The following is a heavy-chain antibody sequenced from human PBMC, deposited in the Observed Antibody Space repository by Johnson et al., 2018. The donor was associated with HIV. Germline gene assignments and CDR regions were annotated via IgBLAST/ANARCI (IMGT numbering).Heavy chain of an antibody. J-gene: IGHJ3*02. CDR2: IQEDGSEK. Sequence: EQLVESGGGLVNPGGSLRLSCAASGFTFSSYGMHWVRQAPGKGLEWVANIQEDGSEKYYVDSLKGRFTISRDNSKNTLFLQMNSLRAEDTALYYCARDGTTGPSGDAFDIWGQGTMVTVSS. CDR3: ARDGTTGPSGDAFDI. V-gene: IGHV3-7*01. D-gene: IGHD4-17*01. CDR1: GFTFSSYG.